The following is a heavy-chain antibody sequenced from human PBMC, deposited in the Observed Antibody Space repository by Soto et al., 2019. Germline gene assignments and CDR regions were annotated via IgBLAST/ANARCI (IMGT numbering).Heavy chain of an antibody. CDR1: GDSIISSDFY. D-gene: IGHD3-3*01. CDR3: ASAAGYYDFWSGYFGHWFDP. CDR2: IFYLGSS. V-gene: IGHV4-39*01. Sequence: SETLSLTCTVSGDSIISSDFYWGWVRQPPGKGLEWIGSIFYLGSSYYNPSLKSRVTMSVDTSKNQFSLKLSSVTAADTAVYYCASAAGYYDFWSGYFGHWFDPWGQGTLVTVSS. J-gene: IGHJ5*02.